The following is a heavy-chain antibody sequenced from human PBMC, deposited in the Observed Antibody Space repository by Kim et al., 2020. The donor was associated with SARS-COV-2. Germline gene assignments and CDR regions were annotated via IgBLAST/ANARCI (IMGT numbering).Heavy chain of an antibody. CDR3: VMTYGSGSHFDY. J-gene: IGHJ4*02. D-gene: IGHD3-10*01. V-gene: IGHV1-2*02. Sequence: NYAQKFQGRVTMTRDTSISTAYMELSRLRSDDTAVYYCVMTYGSGSHFDYWGQGTLVTVSS.